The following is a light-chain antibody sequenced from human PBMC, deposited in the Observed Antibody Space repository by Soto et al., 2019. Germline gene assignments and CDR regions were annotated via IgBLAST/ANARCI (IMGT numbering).Light chain of an antibody. Sequence: DIQMTQSPSTLSASVGDRVTITCRASQSISSWLAWYQQKPGKAPKLLIYKASSLKSGVPSRFSGSESGTEFTLTISSLQPDDFATYYCQQYNSYPWTFGQGTKLEIK. CDR1: QSISSW. CDR2: KAS. V-gene: IGKV1-5*03. J-gene: IGKJ1*01. CDR3: QQYNSYPWT.